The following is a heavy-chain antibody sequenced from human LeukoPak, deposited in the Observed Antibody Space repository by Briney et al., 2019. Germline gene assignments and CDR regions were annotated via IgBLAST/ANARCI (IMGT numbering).Heavy chain of an antibody. CDR3: ARDSYGSLDN. CDR2: IKQDGSTK. Sequence: GGSLRLSCAGSGFSLSAFYMAWVRQAPGKGLEWVANIKQDGSTKNYADSVKGRFSISRDNARNSLYLQMSSLRGDDAAVYYCARDSYGSLDNWGQGTLVTVSS. D-gene: IGHD1-26*01. J-gene: IGHJ4*02. CDR1: GFSLSAFY. V-gene: IGHV3-7*05.